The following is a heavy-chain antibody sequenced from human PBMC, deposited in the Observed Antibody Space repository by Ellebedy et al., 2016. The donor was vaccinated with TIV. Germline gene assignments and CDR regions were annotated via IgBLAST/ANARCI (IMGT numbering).Heavy chain of an antibody. CDR1: GFTFSNYA. J-gene: IGHJ4*02. Sequence: GGSLRLSCTASGFTFSNYAMHWVRQAPGKGLEWVSSISNSAGSTYDADSVKGRFAISRDNSKNTLYLQMNSLRAEDTAVYYCAKLTSANSPFDKWGQGTLVTVSS. CDR3: AKLTSANSPFDK. CDR2: ISNSAGST. D-gene: IGHD4-23*01. V-gene: IGHV3-23*01.